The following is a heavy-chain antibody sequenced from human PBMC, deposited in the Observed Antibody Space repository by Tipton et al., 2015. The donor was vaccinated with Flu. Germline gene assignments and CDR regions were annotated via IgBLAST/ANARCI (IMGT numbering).Heavy chain of an antibody. Sequence: LRLSCTVSGGSISSGDYYWSWIRQPPGKGLEWIGYIYYSGSTYYNPSLKSRVTISVDTSKNQFSLKLSSVTAADTAVYYCARVVDFWSGFFFDYWGQGTLVTVSS. V-gene: IGHV4-30-4*01. D-gene: IGHD3-3*01. J-gene: IGHJ4*02. CDR3: ARVVDFWSGFFFDY. CDR2: IYYSGST. CDR1: GGSISSGDYY.